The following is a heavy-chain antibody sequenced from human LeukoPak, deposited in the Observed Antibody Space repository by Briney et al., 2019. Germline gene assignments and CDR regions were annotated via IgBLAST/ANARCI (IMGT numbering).Heavy chain of an antibody. CDR3: ARDSYDFWSGYHYYYYYGMDV. J-gene: IGHJ6*02. CDR1: GITFSSYA. Sequence: PGGSLRLSCAASGITFSSYAMSWVRQAPGKGLEWVSSISSSSSYIYYADSVKGRFTISRDNAKNSLYLQMNSLRAEDTAVYYCARDSYDFWSGYHYYYYYGMDVWGQGTTVTVSS. V-gene: IGHV3-21*01. CDR2: ISSSSSYI. D-gene: IGHD3-3*01.